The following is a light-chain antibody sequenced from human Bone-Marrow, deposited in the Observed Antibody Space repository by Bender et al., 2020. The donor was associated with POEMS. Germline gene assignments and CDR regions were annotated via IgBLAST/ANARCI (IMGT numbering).Light chain of an antibody. Sequence: SYELTQPPSVSVSPGQTARITCSGDALPQKYTYWFQQKSGQAPVLVVYEDNKRSSGIPERFSGSSSGTTATLTISRVEVGDEADYYCQVWESSGEYCVFGGGTKLTVL. J-gene: IGLJ3*02. V-gene: IGLV3-10*01. CDR3: QVWESSGEYCV. CDR1: ALPQKY. CDR2: EDN.